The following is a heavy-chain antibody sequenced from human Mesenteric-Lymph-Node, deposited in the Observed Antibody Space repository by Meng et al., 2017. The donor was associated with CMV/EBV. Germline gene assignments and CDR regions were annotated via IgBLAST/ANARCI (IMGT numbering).Heavy chain of an antibody. V-gene: IGHV3-53*05. CDR2: IYSGGST. CDR3: AKDSGGIVVVPASPDY. Sequence: GESLKISCAASGFTVSSHYMSWVRQAPGKGLEWVSVIYSGGSTYYADSVKGRFTISRDNSKNTLYLQMNSLRAEDTAVYYCAKDSGGIVVVPASPDYWGQGTLVTVSS. CDR1: GFTVSSHY. J-gene: IGHJ4*02. D-gene: IGHD2-2*01.